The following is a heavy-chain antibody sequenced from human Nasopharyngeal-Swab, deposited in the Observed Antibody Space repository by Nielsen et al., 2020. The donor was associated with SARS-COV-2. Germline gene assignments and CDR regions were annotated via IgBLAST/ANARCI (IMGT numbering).Heavy chain of an antibody. Sequence: GSLRLSCAVHGWAFSRFYWSWILHPPGEGLEWIVEINPSGSTDYNLSLKSRVRMSVDTSKNQAFLKFRSVTAADTGLYYCARGRRERAPRYYYYGMDVWGQGTTVTVS. CDR3: ARGRRERAPRYYYYGMDV. CDR2: INPSGST. V-gene: IGHV4-34*01. CDR1: GWAFSRFY. J-gene: IGHJ6*02. D-gene: IGHD1-1*01.